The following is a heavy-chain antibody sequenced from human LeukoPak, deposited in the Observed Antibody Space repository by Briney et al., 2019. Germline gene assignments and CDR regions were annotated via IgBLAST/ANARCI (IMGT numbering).Heavy chain of an antibody. CDR3: ARVGIVVVPAAMRPGGYYYYYMDV. D-gene: IGHD2-2*01. J-gene: IGHJ6*03. CDR2: IYTSGST. V-gene: IGHV4-61*02. Sequence: SETLSLTCTVSGGSISSGSYYWSWIRQPAGKGLEWIGRIYTSGSTNDDPSLKSRVTISVDTSKNQFSLKLSSVTAADTAVYYCARVGIVVVPAAMRPGGYYYYYMDVWGKGTTVTVSS. CDR1: GGSISSGSYY.